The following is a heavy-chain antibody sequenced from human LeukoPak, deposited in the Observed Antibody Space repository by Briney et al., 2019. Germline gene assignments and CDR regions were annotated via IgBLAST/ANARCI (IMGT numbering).Heavy chain of an antibody. CDR2: INHSGST. D-gene: IGHD5-12*01. CDR1: GGSFSGYY. Sequence: LETLSLTCAVYGGSFSGYYWSWIRQPPGKGLEWIGEINHSGSTNYNPSLKSRVTISVDTSKNQFSLKLSFVAAADTAVYYCARASGYASDYWGQGTLVTVSS. J-gene: IGHJ4*02. CDR3: ARASGYASDY. V-gene: IGHV4-34*01.